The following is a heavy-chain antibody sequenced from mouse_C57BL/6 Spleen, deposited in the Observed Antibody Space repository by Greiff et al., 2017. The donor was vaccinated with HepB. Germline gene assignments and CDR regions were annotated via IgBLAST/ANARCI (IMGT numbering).Heavy chain of an antibody. V-gene: IGHV14-2*01. Sequence: EVKLMESGAELVKPGASVKLSCTASGFNIKDYYMHWVKQRTEQGLEWIGRIDPEDGDTKYAPKFQGKATITADTSSNTAYLQLSSLTSEDTAVYYCADPYSNFNYSMDYWGQGTSATVAS. J-gene: IGHJ4*01. CDR1: GFNIKDYY. CDR2: IDPEDGDT. CDR3: ADPYSNFNYSMDY. D-gene: IGHD2-5*01.